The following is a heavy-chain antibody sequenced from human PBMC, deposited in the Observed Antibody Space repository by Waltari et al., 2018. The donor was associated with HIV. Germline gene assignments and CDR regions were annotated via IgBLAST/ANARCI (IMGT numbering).Heavy chain of an antibody. V-gene: IGHV1-18*01. D-gene: IGHD1-20*01. J-gene: IGHJ4*02. CDR1: GYFFSTYG. CDR2: ISTFNGNT. Sequence: QVQLVQSGAEVKKPGASVKVSCKTSGYFFSTYGITWVRQAPGQGLEWLGWISTFNGNTHYAQKFQGRVIMTTDTSTTTAYMELRSLRSDDTAVYYCARDREQVTGTANYWGQGTLVTVSS. CDR3: ARDREQVTGTANY.